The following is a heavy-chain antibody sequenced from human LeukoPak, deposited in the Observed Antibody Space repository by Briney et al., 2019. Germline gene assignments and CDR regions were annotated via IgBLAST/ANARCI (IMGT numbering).Heavy chain of an antibody. CDR3: AREEGTVYDIDY. Sequence: SETLSLTCTVSGGSISSYYWSWIRQPPGKGLEWIGYIYYSGSTNYNPSLKSRVTISVDTSKNQFSLKLSSVTAADTAVYYCAREEGTVYDIDYWGQGTLVTVSS. CDR1: GGSISSYY. D-gene: IGHD2-8*01. J-gene: IGHJ4*02. V-gene: IGHV4-59*01. CDR2: IYYSGST.